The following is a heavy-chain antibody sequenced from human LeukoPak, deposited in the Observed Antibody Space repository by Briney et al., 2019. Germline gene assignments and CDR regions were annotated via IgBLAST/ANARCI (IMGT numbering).Heavy chain of an antibody. D-gene: IGHD3-22*01. CDR3: ARKGENYDSSGYYYDY. V-gene: IGHV3-74*01. Sequence: GGSLRLSCAASGFTFSSYWMHWARQAPGKGLVWVSRINSDGSSTSYADSVKGRFTISRDNAKNTLYLQMNSLRAEDTAVYYCARKGENYDSSGYYYDYGGQGTLVTVSS. CDR2: INSDGSST. CDR1: GFTFSSYW. J-gene: IGHJ4*02.